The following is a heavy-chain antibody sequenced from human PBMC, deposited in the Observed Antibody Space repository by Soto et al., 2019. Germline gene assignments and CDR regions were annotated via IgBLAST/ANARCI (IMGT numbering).Heavy chain of an antibody. V-gene: IGHV1-69*08. CDR3: ATNLEAVGARPSDS. D-gene: IGHD1-26*01. J-gene: IGHJ4*02. CDR1: GGTFSHYY. Sequence: QVQLVQSGAEVKEPGSSVKVSCKASGGTFSHYYISWVRQAPGQGLEWMGRISPILGATNYAQKVQGRVTLRADKSTSTAYMELSSLRSEHTAVYYCATNLEAVGARPSDSWGQGTLVTVSS. CDR2: ISPILGAT.